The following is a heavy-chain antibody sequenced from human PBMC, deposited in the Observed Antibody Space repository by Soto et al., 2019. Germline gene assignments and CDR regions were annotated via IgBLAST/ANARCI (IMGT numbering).Heavy chain of an antibody. J-gene: IGHJ3*01. V-gene: IGHV3-23*01. Sequence: VGSLRLSCAASGFTFSIYAMSWVRQAPGKGLEWVSAISGSGGSTYYPDSVKGRFTISRDNSKNTLHLQMNSLRAEDTAVYYCAKGVYTVSHDAFDVWGQGTMVTVSS. CDR3: AKGVYTVSHDAFDV. CDR1: GFTFSIYA. CDR2: ISGSGGST. D-gene: IGHD4-17*01.